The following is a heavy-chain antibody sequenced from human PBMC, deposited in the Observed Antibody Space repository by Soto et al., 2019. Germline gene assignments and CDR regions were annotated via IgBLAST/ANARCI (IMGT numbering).Heavy chain of an antibody. CDR3: AGASGWKFDY. CDR1: GFSFSSYG. J-gene: IGHJ4*02. CDR2: VDADGSGT. Sequence: GGSLRLSCAASGFSFSSYGMHWVRQAPGTGLVWVSRVDADGSGTTYAGFVKGRFSISRDNAKNTVSLQMNDLRAEDTAVYYCAGASGWKFDYWGLGVLVTVSS. D-gene: IGHD1-1*01. V-gene: IGHV3-74*01.